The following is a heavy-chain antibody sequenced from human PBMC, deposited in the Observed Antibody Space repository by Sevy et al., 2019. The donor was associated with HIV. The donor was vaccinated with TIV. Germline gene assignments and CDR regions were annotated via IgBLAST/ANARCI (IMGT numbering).Heavy chain of an antibody. V-gene: IGHV4-38-2*01. CDR2: IYHSGST. CDR1: GYSISSGYY. D-gene: IGHD3-10*01. Sequence: SETLSLTCAVSGYSISSGYYWGWIRQPPGKGLEWIGSIYHSGSTYYNPSLKSRVTISVDTSKNQFSLKLSSVTAADTAVYYCARAVDYYGSGSYAADYWGQGTLVTVSS. J-gene: IGHJ4*02. CDR3: ARAVDYYGSGSYAADY.